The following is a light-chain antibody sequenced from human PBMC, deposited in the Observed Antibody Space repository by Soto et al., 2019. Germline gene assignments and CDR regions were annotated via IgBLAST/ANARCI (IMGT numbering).Light chain of an antibody. CDR1: QDIGDS. Sequence: DIQMTQSPSSLSASVGARVTISCQASQDIGDSLNWYQQKEGRTPKLLIYDSLHLEPVVPSRFSGSRSGTRFSLTISSMQPEDVATYFCQQYGSLPITFGQGTQL. CDR3: QQYGSLPIT. CDR2: DSL. J-gene: IGKJ5*01. V-gene: IGKV1-33*01.